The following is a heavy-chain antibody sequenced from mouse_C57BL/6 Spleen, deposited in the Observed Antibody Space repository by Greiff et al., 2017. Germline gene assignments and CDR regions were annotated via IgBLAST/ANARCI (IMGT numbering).Heavy chain of an antibody. D-gene: IGHD2-10*02. CDR3: AYGYYFDY. CDR1: GYTFTDYY. V-gene: IGHV1-76*01. CDR2: IYPGSGNT. J-gene: IGHJ2*01. Sequence: QVQLQQSGAELVRPGASVKLSCKASGYTFTDYYINWVKQRPGQGLEWIARIYPGSGNTYYNEKFKGKATLTAEKSSSTAYMQLSSLTSEDSAVYFCAYGYYFDYWGQGTTLTVSS.